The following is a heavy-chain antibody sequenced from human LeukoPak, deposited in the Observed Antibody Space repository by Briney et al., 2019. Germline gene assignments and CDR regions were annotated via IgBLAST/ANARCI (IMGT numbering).Heavy chain of an antibody. D-gene: IGHD6-13*01. CDR1: GFSLSTSGMC. J-gene: IGHJ4*02. CDR2: IDWDDDK. V-gene: IGHV2-70*11. Sequence: SGPTLVNPTQTLTLTCTFSGFSLSTSGMCVSWIRQPPGKALEWLARIDWDDDKYYSTSLKTRLTISKDTSKNQVVLTMTNMDPVDTATYYCARIQHSSSWYYFDYWGQGTLVTVSS. CDR3: ARIQHSSSWYYFDY.